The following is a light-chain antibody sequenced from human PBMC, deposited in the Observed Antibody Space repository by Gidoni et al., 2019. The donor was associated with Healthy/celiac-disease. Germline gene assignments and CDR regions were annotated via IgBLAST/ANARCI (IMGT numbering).Light chain of an antibody. Sequence: QSALTQPASVSGSPGQSTTIACTGTSSDVGGYNYVSWYQQHPGKAPKLMIYEVSTRPSGVSNRFSGSKSCNTASLTISGLQAEDEADYYCSSYTSSSTLRIFGTGTKVTVL. CDR1: SSDVGGYNY. V-gene: IGLV2-14*01. J-gene: IGLJ1*01. CDR2: EVS. CDR3: SSYTSSSTLRI.